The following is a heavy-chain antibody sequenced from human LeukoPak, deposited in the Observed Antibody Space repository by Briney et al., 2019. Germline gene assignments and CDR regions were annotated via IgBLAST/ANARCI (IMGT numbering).Heavy chain of an antibody. CDR1: GGTFSSYA. J-gene: IGHJ4*02. V-gene: IGHV1-69*13. CDR2: IIPIFGTA. CDR3: ARSSQQTGPFDY. Sequence: SVKVSCKASGGTFSSYAISWVRQAPGQGLEWMGGIIPIFGTANYAQKFQGRATITADESTSTAYMELSSLRSEDTAVYYCARSSQQTGPFDYWGQGTLVTVSS. D-gene: IGHD1-1*01.